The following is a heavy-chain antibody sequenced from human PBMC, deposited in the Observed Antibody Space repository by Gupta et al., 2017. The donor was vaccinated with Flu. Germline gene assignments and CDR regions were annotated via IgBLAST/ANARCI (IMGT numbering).Heavy chain of an antibody. V-gene: IGHV4-59*08. CDR1: RGSISPYY. CDR2: IFYSGTT. J-gene: IGHJ3*02. CDR3: ARLWDNTCDI. Sequence: QVLLQESGSGLEKPSGALSLTFTLSRGSISPYYWSWIRQPPGKGLEYFGFIFYSGTTNYKHSLKRRVTRSVDTSKNLFSMNLGSVTAAETAVYYCARLWDNTCDIWGQGTRVTV. D-gene: IGHD1-26*01.